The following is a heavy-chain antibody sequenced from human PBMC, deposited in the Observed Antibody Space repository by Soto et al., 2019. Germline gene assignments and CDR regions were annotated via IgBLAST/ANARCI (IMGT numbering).Heavy chain of an antibody. D-gene: IGHD1-20*01. V-gene: IGHV4-59*01. CDR2: ISYSGGT. Sequence: PSETLSLTCTDPGGSSLMTNWSCIRRPPGKGLEWIGNISYSGGTNYNPSLRSRVTISVDTSKNQLSLKLSSVTAADTAVYYCASDNWNGNYSYGMDVWGQGSTVT. CDR1: GGSSLMTN. J-gene: IGHJ6*02. CDR3: ASDNWNGNYSYGMDV.